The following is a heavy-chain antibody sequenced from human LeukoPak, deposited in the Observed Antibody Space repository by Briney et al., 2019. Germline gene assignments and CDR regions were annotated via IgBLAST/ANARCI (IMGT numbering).Heavy chain of an antibody. V-gene: IGHV4-34*01. Sequence: SETLSLTCAVYGGSFSGYYWSWIRQRPGKGLEWVGEINYSGSTNYNPYLQSRVTISVDTSKNQFSPKLTSVPAADTAVYYYARGPPCPGYGGNSYYFDYWGQGTLVTVSS. CDR3: ARGPPCPGYGGNSYYFDY. J-gene: IGHJ4*02. CDR1: GGSFSGYY. CDR2: INYSGST. D-gene: IGHD4-23*01.